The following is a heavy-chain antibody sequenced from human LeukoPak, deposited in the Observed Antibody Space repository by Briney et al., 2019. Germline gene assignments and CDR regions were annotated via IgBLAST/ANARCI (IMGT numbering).Heavy chain of an antibody. J-gene: IGHJ4*02. CDR3: ARALSDFWSGYYTPLYYFDY. V-gene: IGHV3-13*01. D-gene: IGHD3-3*01. Sequence: GGSLRLSCAASGFTFSGYDMHWVRQATGKGLEWVSAIGTAGDTYYPGSVKGRFTISRENAKNSLYLQMNSLRAEDTAVYYCARALSDFWSGYYTPLYYFDYWGQGTLVTVSS. CDR2: IGTAGDT. CDR1: GFTFSGYD.